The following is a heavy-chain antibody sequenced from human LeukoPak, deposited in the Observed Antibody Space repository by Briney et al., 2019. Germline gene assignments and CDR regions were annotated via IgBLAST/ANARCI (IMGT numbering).Heavy chain of an antibody. J-gene: IGHJ3*02. V-gene: IGHV4-59*01. CDR2: IYYSGST. Sequence: ASETLSLTCTVSGGSISSYYWSWIRQPPGEGLEWIGYIYYSGSTNYNPSLKNRVTISVDTSKNQFSLKLSSVTAADTAVYYCASTRRRAFDIWGQGTMVTVSS. CDR3: ASTRRRAFDI. CDR1: GGSISSYY.